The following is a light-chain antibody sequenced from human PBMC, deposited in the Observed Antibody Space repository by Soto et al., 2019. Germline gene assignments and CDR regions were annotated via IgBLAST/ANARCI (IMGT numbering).Light chain of an antibody. CDR3: QQYGSSPRT. CDR1: QGVTTN. Sequence: EIVMTQSPATLSVSPGERATLSCRAGQGVTTNFAWYQQKSGQSPRLLIYDVSIRATGVPARFSGSGSGTDFTLTISSLEPEDFAVYYCQQYGSSPRTFGQGTKVDIK. J-gene: IGKJ1*01. V-gene: IGKV3-15*01. CDR2: DVS.